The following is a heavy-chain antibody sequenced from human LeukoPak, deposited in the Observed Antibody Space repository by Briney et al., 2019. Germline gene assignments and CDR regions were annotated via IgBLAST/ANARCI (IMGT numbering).Heavy chain of an antibody. J-gene: IGHJ5*02. Sequence: SETLSLTCTASDGSISSSDYFWSWIRQPAGKGLEWIGRINSRGSTNYNPSLKSRVTLSVDTSKNQFSLKLTSVTVADTAVYYCARYRLGWFDPWGQGTLVTVSS. CDR1: DGSISSSDYF. V-gene: IGHV4-61*02. CDR3: ARYRLGWFDP. CDR2: INSRGST. D-gene: IGHD6-25*01.